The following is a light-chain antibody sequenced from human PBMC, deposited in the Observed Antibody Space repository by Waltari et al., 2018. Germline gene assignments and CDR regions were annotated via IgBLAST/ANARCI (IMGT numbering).Light chain of an antibody. V-gene: IGKV1-39*01. CDR3: QQSLSSPYLS. CDR2: GAP. Sequence: DIQMTQSPSSLSASVGDRVTITCRASQDIANYVSWYQHAPGKAPKLLIYGAPSLQSGVPSRFSGSGSGTEFTLTINSLQPEDFATYYCQQSLSSPYLSFGGGTKVETK. J-gene: IGKJ4*01. CDR1: QDIANY.